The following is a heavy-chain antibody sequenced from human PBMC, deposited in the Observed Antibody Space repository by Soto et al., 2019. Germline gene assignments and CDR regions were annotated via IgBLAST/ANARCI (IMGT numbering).Heavy chain of an antibody. V-gene: IGHV3-74*01. CDR2: INSDGSST. Sequence: VGSLRLSCAASGFTFSSYWMHWVRQAPGKGLVWVSRINSDGSSTSYADSVKGRFTISRDNAKNTLYLQMNSLRAEDTAVYYCASSSGYYYYFDYWGQGTLVTVSS. CDR1: GFTFSSYW. D-gene: IGHD3-22*01. CDR3: ASSSGYYYYFDY. J-gene: IGHJ4*02.